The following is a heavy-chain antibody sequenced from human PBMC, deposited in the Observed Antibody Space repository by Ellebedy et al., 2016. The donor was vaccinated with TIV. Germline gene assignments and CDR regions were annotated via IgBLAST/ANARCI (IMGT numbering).Heavy chain of an antibody. V-gene: IGHV1-2*02. J-gene: IGHJ2*01. CDR3: ARGGAESYYDTMTGYYIADWYFDL. CDR2: INPNNGGT. D-gene: IGHD3-9*01. Sequence: ASVKVSCKASGYTFSGYYIHWVRQAPGQGLEWMAWINPNNGGTNYAHQFQGRVTMATDTSTSIAYMELRSLRSDDTAVYYCARGGAESYYDTMTGYYIADWYFDLWGRGTLVTVSS. CDR1: GYTFSGYY.